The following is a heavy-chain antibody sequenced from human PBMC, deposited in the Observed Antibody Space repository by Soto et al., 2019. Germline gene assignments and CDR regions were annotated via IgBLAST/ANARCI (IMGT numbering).Heavy chain of an antibody. Sequence: GGSLRLSCAASGFTFSSYGMHWVRQAPGKGLEWVAGISGGGGNTYYADSVKGRFTISRDHSKSTVYLQMHSLRAEDTAVYYCAKGFIVVVTVIRPDDAFDMWGQGTMVTV. J-gene: IGHJ3*02. CDR3: AKGFIVVVTVIRPDDAFDM. CDR2: ISGGGGNT. D-gene: IGHD2-21*02. CDR1: GFTFSSYG. V-gene: IGHV3-23*01.